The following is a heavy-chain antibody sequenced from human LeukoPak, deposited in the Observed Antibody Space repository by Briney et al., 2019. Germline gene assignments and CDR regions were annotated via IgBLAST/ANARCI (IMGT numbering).Heavy chain of an antibody. J-gene: IGHJ4*02. CDR1: GYTFTGYY. CDR3: ASCASFSGGSCYDY. V-gene: IGHV1-2*06. Sequence: GASVKVSCKASGYTFTGYYMHWVRQAPGQGLEWMGRINPNSGGTNYAQKFQGRVTMTRDTSISTAYMELSRLRSDDTAVYYCASCASFSGGSCYDYWGQGTLVTVSS. D-gene: IGHD2-15*01. CDR2: INPNSGGT.